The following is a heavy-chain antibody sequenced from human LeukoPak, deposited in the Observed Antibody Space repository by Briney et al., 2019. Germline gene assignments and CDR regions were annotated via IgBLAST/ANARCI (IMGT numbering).Heavy chain of an antibody. Sequence: GDSLRLPCASSGFTFSDYYMSWVRQAPGKGLEWLSYIDNSGNNIYYADSVKGRFSISRDNAKTSLYLQMNSVRAEDTAMYYCETHSLHSGTFLRLFEYWGQGTLVTVSS. J-gene: IGHJ4*02. D-gene: IGHD1-26*01. CDR1: GFTFSDYY. V-gene: IGHV3-11*01. CDR3: ETHSLHSGTFLRLFEY. CDR2: IDNSGNNI.